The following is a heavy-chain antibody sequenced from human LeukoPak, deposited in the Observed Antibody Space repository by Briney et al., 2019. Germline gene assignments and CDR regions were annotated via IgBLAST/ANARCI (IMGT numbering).Heavy chain of an antibody. J-gene: IGHJ4*02. CDR1: GFAFNNYA. CDR3: AKSHWKVGATDYFDY. V-gene: IGHV3-23*01. Sequence: PGGSLRLSCAASGFAFNNYAMTWVRQAPGKGLEWVSNINDNGGQRHYADSVKGRFTISRDNSKNTLFLQMDSLRAEDTAVYYCAKSHWKVGATDYFDYWGQGILVTVSS. CDR2: INDNGGQR. D-gene: IGHD1-26*01.